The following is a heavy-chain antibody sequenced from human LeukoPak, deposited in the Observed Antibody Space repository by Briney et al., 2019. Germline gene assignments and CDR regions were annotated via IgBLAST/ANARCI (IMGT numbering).Heavy chain of an antibody. V-gene: IGHV3-23*01. CDR2: IFPSGGEI. CDR1: GFTFSTFA. D-gene: IGHD6-13*01. CDR3: AAADI. J-gene: IGHJ4*02. Sequence: GGSLRLSCAASGFTFSTFAMIWVRQPPGKGLEWVSSIFPSGGEIHYADSVRGRFTISRDNSKNTLYLQMNSLRAEDTAVYYCAAADIWGQGTLVTVSS.